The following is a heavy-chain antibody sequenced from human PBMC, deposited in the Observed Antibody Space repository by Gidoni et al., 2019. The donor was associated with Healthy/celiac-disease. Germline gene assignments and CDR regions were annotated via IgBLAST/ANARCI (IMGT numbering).Heavy chain of an antibody. CDR3: AKVNRDYDWDDAFDI. D-gene: IGHD3-16*01. V-gene: IGHV3-9*01. CDR2: ISWNSGSI. J-gene: IGHJ3*02. Sequence: EVQLVESGGGLVQPGRSLRLSCAASGFTFDDYAMHWVRQAPGKGLGWVSGISWNSGSIGYADSVKGRFTISRDNAKNSLYLQMNSLRAEDTALYYCAKVNRDYDWDDAFDIWGQGTMVTVSS. CDR1: GFTFDDYA.